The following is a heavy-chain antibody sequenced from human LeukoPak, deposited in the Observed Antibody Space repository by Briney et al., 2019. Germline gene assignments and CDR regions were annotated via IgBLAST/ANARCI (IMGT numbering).Heavy chain of an antibody. J-gene: IGHJ4*02. D-gene: IGHD1-26*01. CDR1: GGSISSSSYY. V-gene: IGHV4-39*07. Sequence: SSETLSLTCTVSGGSISSSSYYWGWIRQPPGKGLEWIGSIYYSGSTYYNPSLKSRVTISVDTSKNQFSLKLSSVTAADTAVYYCANGGGSYGFDYWGQGTLVTVSS. CDR2: IYYSGST. CDR3: ANGGGSYGFDY.